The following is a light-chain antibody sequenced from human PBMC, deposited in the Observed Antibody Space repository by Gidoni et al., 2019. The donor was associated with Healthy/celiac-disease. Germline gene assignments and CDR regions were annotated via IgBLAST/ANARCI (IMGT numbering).Light chain of an antibody. J-gene: IGKJ4*02. CDR3: QQRSNWPPR. Sequence: IVLTQSPATLSLSPGERATLSCRASQSVSSYLALYQQKPGQAPRLLIYDASNRATGIPARFSGSGSGTDFTLTINSLEPEDFAVYYCQQRSNWPPRFGGGTKVEIK. CDR1: QSVSSY. V-gene: IGKV3-11*01. CDR2: DAS.